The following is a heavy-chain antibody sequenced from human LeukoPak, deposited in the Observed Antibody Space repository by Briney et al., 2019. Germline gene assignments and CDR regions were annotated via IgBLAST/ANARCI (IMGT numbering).Heavy chain of an antibody. CDR1: GGSFSGYY. D-gene: IGHD3-22*01. Sequence: SETLSLTCAVYGGSFSGYYWSWIRQPPGKGLEWIGEINHSGSTNYNPSLKSRVTISVDTSKNQFSLKLSSVTAADTAVYYCASYPDCYDSSGYPLEVHWGQGTLVTVSS. CDR2: INHSGST. V-gene: IGHV4-34*01. J-gene: IGHJ4*02. CDR3: ASYPDCYDSSGYPLEVH.